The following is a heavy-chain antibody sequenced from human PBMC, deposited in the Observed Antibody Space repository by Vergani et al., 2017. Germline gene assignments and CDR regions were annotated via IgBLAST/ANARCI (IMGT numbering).Heavy chain of an antibody. Sequence: QVQLVQSGSALKKPGASVKISCKASGYTFTRYAINWVRQAPGQGLEWMGGIIPIFGTANYAQKFQGRVTITADESTSTAYMELSSLRSEDTAVYYCARDLFYYDSSGYYSGFFDYWGQGTLVTVSS. CDR2: IIPIFGTA. D-gene: IGHD3-22*01. CDR1: GYTFTRYA. V-gene: IGHV1-69*01. CDR3: ARDLFYYDSSGYYSGFFDY. J-gene: IGHJ4*02.